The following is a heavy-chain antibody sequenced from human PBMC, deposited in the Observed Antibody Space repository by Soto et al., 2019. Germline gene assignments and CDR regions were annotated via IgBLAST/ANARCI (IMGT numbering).Heavy chain of an antibody. CDR1: GGSISSGGYY. D-gene: IGHD3-3*01. J-gene: IGHJ6*02. Sequence: SETLSLTCTVSGGSISSGGYYWSWIRQHPGKGLEWIGYIYYSGSTYYNPSLKSRVTISVDTSKNQFSLKLSSVTAADTAVYYCARGNITIFGVVSDYYYYGMDVWGQGTTVTVSS. CDR2: IYYSGST. CDR3: ARGNITIFGVVSDYYYYGMDV. V-gene: IGHV4-31*03.